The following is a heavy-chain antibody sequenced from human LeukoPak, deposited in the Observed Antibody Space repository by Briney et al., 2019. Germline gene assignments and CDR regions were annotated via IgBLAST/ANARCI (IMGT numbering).Heavy chain of an antibody. V-gene: IGHV4-59*11. CDR3: ARSFIAVAGSFDY. CDR1: GGSISSHY. CDR2: IYYSGTT. J-gene: IGHJ4*02. D-gene: IGHD6-19*01. Sequence: TSETLSLTCTVSGGSISSHYWSWIRQPPGKGLEWIGYIYYSGTTNYNPSLKSRVTISVDTSKNQFSLKLSSVTAADTAVYYCARSFIAVAGSFDYWGQGTLVTVSS.